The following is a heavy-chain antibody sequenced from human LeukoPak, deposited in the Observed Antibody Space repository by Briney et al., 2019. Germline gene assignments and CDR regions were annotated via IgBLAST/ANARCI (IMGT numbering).Heavy chain of an antibody. J-gene: IGHJ3*02. Sequence: GTGKLSCKASVYTFTSYYMHWVGQAPGQRLGWMGIINTTGGSTSYTHKLQGRFTITRATSTSTVHRELSSLRSEDTAGYYCARDGRGGDTAMVKHAFDIWGQGTMVTVSS. CDR1: VYTFTSYY. CDR2: INTTGGST. V-gene: IGHV1-46*04. CDR3: ARDGRGGDTAMVKHAFDI. D-gene: IGHD5-18*01.